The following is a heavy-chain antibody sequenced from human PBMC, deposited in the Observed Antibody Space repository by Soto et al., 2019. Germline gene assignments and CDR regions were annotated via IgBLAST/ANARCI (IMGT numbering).Heavy chain of an antibody. CDR1: GFTFSSYG. D-gene: IGHD6-19*01. CDR3: ARDVIVVGIAVPGY. J-gene: IGHJ4*02. Sequence: QVQLVESGGGVVQPGRSLRLSCAASGFTFSSYGMHWVRQAPGKGLEWVAVIWYDGSNKYYADSVKGRFTISRDNSKNTLYLQMNSLRAEDTAVYNCARDVIVVGIAVPGYWGQGTLVTVSS. V-gene: IGHV3-33*01. CDR2: IWYDGSNK.